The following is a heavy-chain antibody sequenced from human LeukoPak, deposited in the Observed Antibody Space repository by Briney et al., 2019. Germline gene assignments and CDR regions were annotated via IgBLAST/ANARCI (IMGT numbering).Heavy chain of an antibody. J-gene: IGHJ4*02. CDR1: GGSFSGYY. Sequence: SETLSLTCAVYGGSFSGYYWSWIRQSPGKGLEWIGEINQSGSTNHNPSLKSRVTISVDTSKNQFSLKVSSVTAADTAVYYCARGYGSGFAYWGQGTLVTVSS. CDR2: INQSGST. CDR3: ARGYGSGFAY. V-gene: IGHV4-34*01. D-gene: IGHD3-10*01.